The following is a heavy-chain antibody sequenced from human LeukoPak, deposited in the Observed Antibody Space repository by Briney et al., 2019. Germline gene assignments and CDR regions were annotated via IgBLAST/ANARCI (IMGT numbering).Heavy chain of an antibody. D-gene: IGHD2-21*01. Sequence: APVKVSCKASGYTFTSYYLYWVRQAPGQGLEWMGVINPSGGSTTSAQKFQGRVTMTRDTSTSTVYMELRSLRSEDTAVYYRARGPGPADDGGGYCFDYWGQGTLVTVSS. CDR1: GYTFTSYY. V-gene: IGHV1-46*01. J-gene: IGHJ4*02. CDR2: INPSGGST. CDR3: ARGPGPADDGGGYCFDY.